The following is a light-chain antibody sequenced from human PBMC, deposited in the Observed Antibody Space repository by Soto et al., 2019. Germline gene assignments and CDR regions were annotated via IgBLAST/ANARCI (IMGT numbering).Light chain of an antibody. V-gene: IGKV3-15*01. CDR3: QQYGSSSWT. J-gene: IGKJ1*01. CDR1: QSVSSN. Sequence: EKVMTPSPAALSVSPGARAPLSCMASQSVSSNVAWYQQKPGQAPRLLIYGASTRATGIPARFSGSGSGTEFTLTISSLAPEDFAVYCCQQYGSSSWTFGQGTKV. CDR2: GAS.